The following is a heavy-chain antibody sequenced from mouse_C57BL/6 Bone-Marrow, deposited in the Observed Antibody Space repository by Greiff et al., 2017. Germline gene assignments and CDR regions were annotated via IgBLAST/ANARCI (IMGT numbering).Heavy chain of an antibody. D-gene: IGHD2-4*01. CDR3: SRKLYDDYDGA. V-gene: IGHV1-53*01. Sequence: VQLQQPGTELVKPGASVKLSCKASGYTFTSYWMHWVKQRPGQGLEWIGNINPSTGGTNYNEKFKSKDTLTVDKSSSTAYMQLRSLTSEDADVYYCSRKLYDDYDGAWGQGTLVTVSA. CDR2: INPSTGGT. J-gene: IGHJ3*01. CDR1: GYTFTSYW.